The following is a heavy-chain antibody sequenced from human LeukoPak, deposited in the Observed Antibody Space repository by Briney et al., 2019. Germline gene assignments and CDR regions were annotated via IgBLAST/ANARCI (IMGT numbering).Heavy chain of an antibody. V-gene: IGHV5-51*01. CDR3: AREGIRIAAAGTIDY. Sequence: GESLKISCKGSGYSFASYWIAWVRQMPGKGLEWMGIIYPGDSDTKYSPSFQGQVTISADKSINTAYLQWSSLKASDTAMHYCAREGIRIAAAGTIDYWGQGTLVTVSS. J-gene: IGHJ4*02. D-gene: IGHD6-13*01. CDR1: GYSFASYW. CDR2: IYPGDSDT.